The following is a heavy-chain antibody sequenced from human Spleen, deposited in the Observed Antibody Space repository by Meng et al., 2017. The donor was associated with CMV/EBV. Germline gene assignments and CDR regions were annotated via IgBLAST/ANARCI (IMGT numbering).Heavy chain of an antibody. J-gene: IGHJ4*02. CDR1: GGSFSGYY. V-gene: IGHV4-34*01. CDR3: ASSPRGAVGTSWSFDY. Sequence: YGGSFSGYYWSWIRQPPGKGLEWIGEINHSGSTNYNPSLKSRVTISVDTSKNQFSLKLSSVTAADTAVYYCASSPRGAVGTSWSFDYWGQGTLVTVSS. D-gene: IGHD2-2*01. CDR2: INHSGST.